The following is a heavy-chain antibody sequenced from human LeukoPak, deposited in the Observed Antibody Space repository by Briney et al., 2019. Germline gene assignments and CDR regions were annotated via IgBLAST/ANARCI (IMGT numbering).Heavy chain of an antibody. V-gene: IGHV3-23*01. CDR1: GFTFTSYA. J-gene: IGHJ4*02. Sequence: GGSLRLSCATSGFTFTSYAMSWVRQAPGKGLEWVSTIAGSGASTYYADFVRGRFTISRDNSKKTLYLQMDSLRAEDMAVYYCAKWGFTYGPGYFDYWGQGTLVTVSS. CDR3: AKWGFTYGPGYFDY. CDR2: IAGSGAST. D-gene: IGHD3-10*01.